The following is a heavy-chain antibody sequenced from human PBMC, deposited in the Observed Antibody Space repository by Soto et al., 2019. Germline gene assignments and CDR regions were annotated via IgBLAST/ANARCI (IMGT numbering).Heavy chain of an antibody. CDR3: ARGLDSSGPFDY. CDR2: IYHSGST. J-gene: IGHJ4*02. CDR1: GGSISSGGYS. D-gene: IGHD3-22*01. Sequence: ASETLSPTCAVSGGSISSGGYSWSWIPQPPGMGLEWIGYIYHSGSTYYNPSLKSRVTISVDRSKNQFSLKLSSVTAADTAVYYCARGLDSSGPFDYWGQGTLVTVSS. V-gene: IGHV4-30-2*01.